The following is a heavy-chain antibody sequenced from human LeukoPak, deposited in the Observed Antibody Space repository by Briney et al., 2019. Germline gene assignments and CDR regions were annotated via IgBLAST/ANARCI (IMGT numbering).Heavy chain of an antibody. Sequence: PGGSLRLSCAASGFTFSSYAMSCVRQAPGKGLEWVSAISGSGGSTYYADSVKGRFTISRDNSKNTLYLQMNSLRAEGTAVYYCAKSFDFWSGYYNYWGQGTLVTVSS. D-gene: IGHD3-3*01. J-gene: IGHJ4*02. CDR2: ISGSGGST. V-gene: IGHV3-23*01. CDR3: AKSFDFWSGYYNY. CDR1: GFTFSSYA.